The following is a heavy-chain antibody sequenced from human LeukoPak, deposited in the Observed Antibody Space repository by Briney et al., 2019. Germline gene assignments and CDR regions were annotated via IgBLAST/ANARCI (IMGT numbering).Heavy chain of an antibody. CDR3: ASLYYDSSGYSYDAFDV. Sequence: ASVKVSCKASGYTFTSYDINWVRQATGQGLEWMGWMNPNSGNTGYAQKFQGRVTMTRNTSISTAYMELSSLRSEDTAVYYCASLYYDSSGYSYDAFDVWGQGTMVTVSS. CDR1: GYTFTSYD. V-gene: IGHV1-8*01. J-gene: IGHJ3*01. CDR2: MNPNSGNT. D-gene: IGHD3-22*01.